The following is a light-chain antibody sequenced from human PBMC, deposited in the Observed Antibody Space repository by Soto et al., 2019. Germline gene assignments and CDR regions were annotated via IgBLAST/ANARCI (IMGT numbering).Light chain of an antibody. V-gene: IGLV2-23*02. CDR3: CSYAGTITFV. CDR1: SSDVGSYNL. J-gene: IGLJ1*01. Sequence: QSVLTQPASVSGSPGQSITISCTGTSSDVGSYNLVSWYQQHPGKAPKLMIYEVSKRPSGVSNRFSGSKSGNTASLTISGLQAEDESEYYCCSYAGTITFVFATWTKVTVL. CDR2: EVS.